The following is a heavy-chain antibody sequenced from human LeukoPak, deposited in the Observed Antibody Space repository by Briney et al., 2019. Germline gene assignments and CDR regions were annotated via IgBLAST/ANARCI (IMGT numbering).Heavy chain of an antibody. Sequence: SVKVSCKASGGTFSSYAISWVRQAPGQGLEWMGGIIPIFGTANYAQKFQGRVTITADESTSTAYMELSSLRSEDTAVYYCARLAGYCSSTSCYTEFDAFDIWGQGTMVTVSS. J-gene: IGHJ3*02. CDR3: ARLAGYCSSTSCYTEFDAFDI. D-gene: IGHD2-2*02. CDR2: IIPIFGTA. V-gene: IGHV1-69*01. CDR1: GGTFSSYA.